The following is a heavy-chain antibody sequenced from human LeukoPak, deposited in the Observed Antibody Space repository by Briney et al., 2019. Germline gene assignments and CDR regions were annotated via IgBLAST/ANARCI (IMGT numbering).Heavy chain of an antibody. D-gene: IGHD1-7*01. CDR3: ARVLGWNYYFDY. Sequence: SVKVSCKASGGTFSSYAISWVRQAPGQGLEWMGGIIPIFGTANYAQKFQGRVTITPDESTSTAYMELSSLRSEDTAVYYCARVLGWNYYFDYWGQGTLVTVSS. V-gene: IGHV1-69*13. CDR2: IIPIFGTA. CDR1: GGTFSSYA. J-gene: IGHJ4*02.